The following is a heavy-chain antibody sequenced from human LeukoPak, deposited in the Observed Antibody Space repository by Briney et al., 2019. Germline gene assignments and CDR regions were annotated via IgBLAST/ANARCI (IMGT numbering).Heavy chain of an antibody. CDR2: INHSGST. CDR1: GGSFSGYY. J-gene: IGHJ4*02. V-gene: IGHV4-34*01. CDR3: AREIVGATTKDY. D-gene: IGHD1-26*01. Sequence: SETLSLTCAVYGGSFSGYYWSWIRQPPGKGLEWIGEINHSGSTNYNPSLKSRVTISVDTSKNQFSLKLSSVTAADTAVYYCAREIVGATTKDYWGQGTLVTVSS.